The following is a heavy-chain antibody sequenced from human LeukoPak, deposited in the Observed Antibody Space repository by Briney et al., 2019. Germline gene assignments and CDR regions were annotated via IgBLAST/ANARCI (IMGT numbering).Heavy chain of an antibody. CDR3: ATIPRAAAAPRYYFDY. J-gene: IGHJ4*02. CDR1: GFAFSSYG. D-gene: IGHD6-13*01. Sequence: GRSLRLSCAASGFAFSSYGMNWVRQAPGKGLEWVAVIWSHGENKKHADSVKGRFTISRDNSKNTLYLQMNSLRAEDTAVYYCATIPRAAAAPRYYFDYWGQGTLVTVSS. CDR2: IWSHGENK. V-gene: IGHV3-33*01.